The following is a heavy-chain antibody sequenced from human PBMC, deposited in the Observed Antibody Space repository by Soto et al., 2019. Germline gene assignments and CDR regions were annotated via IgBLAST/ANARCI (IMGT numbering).Heavy chain of an antibody. D-gene: IGHD1-26*01. J-gene: IGHJ4*02. Sequence: VVSVRLSCTASGFTLNTHWMHWVRQAPGKGLVWVSRIYFDGITTNYADSVKGRLTVSRDNAKNTVYLHVNTLRDEDTAVYYCARGGAMGVDYWGQGTLVTVSS. CDR1: GFTLNTHW. CDR3: ARGGAMGVDY. CDR2: IYFDGITT. V-gene: IGHV3-74*01.